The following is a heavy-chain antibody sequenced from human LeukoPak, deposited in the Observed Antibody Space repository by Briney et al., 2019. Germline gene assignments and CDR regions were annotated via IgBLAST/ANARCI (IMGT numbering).Heavy chain of an antibody. J-gene: IGHJ4*02. CDR2: INHSGST. CDR3: ARAAQGSEIDY. CDR1: GGSFSGYY. V-gene: IGHV4-34*01. D-gene: IGHD2-15*01. Sequence: PSETLSLTCAVYGGSFSGYYWSWIRQPPGKGLEWIGEINHSGSTNYNPSLKSRVTISVDTSKNQFSLKLGSVTAADTAVYYCARAAQGSEIDYWGQGTLVTVSS.